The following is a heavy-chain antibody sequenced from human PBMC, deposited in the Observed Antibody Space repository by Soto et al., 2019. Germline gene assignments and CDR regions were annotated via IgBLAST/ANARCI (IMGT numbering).Heavy chain of an antibody. Sequence: SETLSLTCAVSGGSISSSNWWSWVRQPPGKGVEWIGEIYHSGSTNYNPSLKSRVTISVDKSNNQFSLTLSSVTAADTAVYYCARVSGSYYYGMDVWGQGTTVTVSS. J-gene: IGHJ6*02. CDR3: ARVSGSYYYGMDV. CDR1: GGSISSSNW. CDR2: IYHSGST. D-gene: IGHD3-10*01. V-gene: IGHV4-4*02.